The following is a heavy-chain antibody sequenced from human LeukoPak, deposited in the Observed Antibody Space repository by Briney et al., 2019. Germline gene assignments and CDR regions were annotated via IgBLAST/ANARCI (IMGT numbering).Heavy chain of an antibody. V-gene: IGHV4-59*01. CDR2: IYYSGST. Sequence: SETLSLTCTVSGGSISSYYWSWIRQPPGKGLEWIGYIYYSGSTNYNPSLKSRVTISVDTSKNQFSLKLSSVTPADTAVYYCARGSSSSSGLALYWYFDLWGRGTLVTVSS. D-gene: IGHD6-6*01. CDR1: GGSISSYY. J-gene: IGHJ2*01. CDR3: ARGSSSSSGLALYWYFDL.